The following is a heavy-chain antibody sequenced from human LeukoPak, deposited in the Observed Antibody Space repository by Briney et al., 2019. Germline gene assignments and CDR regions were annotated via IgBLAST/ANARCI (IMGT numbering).Heavy chain of an antibody. Sequence: PSETLSLTCTVSGGSISSYYWSWIRPPTGKGLEWNGYIYYSGSTNYNPSLKSRVTISLDTSKNQFSLKLTSVTDADTAVYYCATSYYGSSPNWFDPWGQGTLVTVSS. J-gene: IGHJ5*02. D-gene: IGHD3-22*01. CDR3: ATSYYGSSPNWFDP. CDR2: IYYSGST. V-gene: IGHV4-59*01. CDR1: GGSISSYY.